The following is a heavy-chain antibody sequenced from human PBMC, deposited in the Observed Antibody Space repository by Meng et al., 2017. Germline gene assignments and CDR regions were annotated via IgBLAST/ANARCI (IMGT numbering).Heavy chain of an antibody. CDR3: ARLGTDAFDI. CDR2: ISAYNGNT. CDR1: GYTFTSYG. J-gene: IGHJ3*02. V-gene: IGHV1-18*01. D-gene: IGHD3-16*01. Sequence: ASVKVSCKASGYTFTSYGISWVRQAPGQGLEWMGWISAYNGNTNYAQKLQGRVTITRNTSISTAYMELSSLRSEDTAVYYCARLGTDAFDIWGQGTMVTVSS.